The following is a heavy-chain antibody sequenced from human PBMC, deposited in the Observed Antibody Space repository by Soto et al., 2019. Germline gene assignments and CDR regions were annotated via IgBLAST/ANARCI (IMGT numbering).Heavy chain of an antibody. CDR2: IYYSGST. V-gene: IGHV4-30-4*08. CDR3: ARDSPTYYDILTGQNYYGMDV. CDR1: GGPISSGGYY. Sequence: PSETLSLTCTVSGGPISSGGYYWNWIRQHPGKGLEWIGYIYYSGSTYYNPSLKSRVTISVDTSKNQFSLKLSSVTAADTAVYYCARDSPTYYDILTGQNYYGMDVWGQGTTVTAP. D-gene: IGHD3-9*01. J-gene: IGHJ6*02.